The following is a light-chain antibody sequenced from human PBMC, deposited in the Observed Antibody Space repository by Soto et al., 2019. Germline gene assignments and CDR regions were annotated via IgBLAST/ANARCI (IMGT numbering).Light chain of an antibody. V-gene: IGLV1-47*01. J-gene: IGLJ2*01. CDR2: RNN. CDR3: AAWDDSLSGVV. Sequence: QSVLTQPPSASGTXXXXXXISCSGSSSNIGSNYVYWYQQLPGTAPKLLIYRNNQWPSGVPDRFSGSKSGTSASLAISGLRSEDEADYYCAAWDDSLSGVVFGGGTKVTVL. CDR1: SSNIGSNY.